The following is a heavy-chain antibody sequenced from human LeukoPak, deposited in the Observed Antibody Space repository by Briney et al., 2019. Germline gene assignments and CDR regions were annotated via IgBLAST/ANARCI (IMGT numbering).Heavy chain of an antibody. Sequence: GGSLRLSCAASGFTFSSYGLHWVRQAPGKGLEWVTFIRYDGSNKYYADSVKGRFTISRDNSKNTLYLQMNSLRAEDTAVYYCAKDQTYCSGDCYSWVDYWGQGTLVTVS. CDR3: AKDQTYCSGDCYSWVDY. CDR1: GFTFSSYG. D-gene: IGHD2-21*01. V-gene: IGHV3-30*02. CDR2: IRYDGSNK. J-gene: IGHJ4*02.